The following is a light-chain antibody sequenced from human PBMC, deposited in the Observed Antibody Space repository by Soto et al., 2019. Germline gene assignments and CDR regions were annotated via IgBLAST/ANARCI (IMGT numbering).Light chain of an antibody. CDR3: QHYGAPPRP. CDR2: AAS. J-gene: IGKJ1*01. CDR1: QTVTTNY. V-gene: IGKV3-20*01. Sequence: DIVLTQSPDTLSLSPGERATLSCRASQTVTTNYFGWYQQKRGQAPRPVIYAASRRAAGIPDRFSGSGSGTDFTLTISRLEPEDFAVYFCQHYGAPPRPFGQGTKVEMK.